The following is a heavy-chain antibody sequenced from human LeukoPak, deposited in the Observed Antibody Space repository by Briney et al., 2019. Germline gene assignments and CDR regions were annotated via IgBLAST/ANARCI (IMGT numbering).Heavy chain of an antibody. Sequence: GGSPRLSCAASGFTFSSYAMSWVRQAPGKGLEWVSAISGSGGSTYYADSVKGRFTISRDNSKNTLYLQMNSLRAEDTAVYYCAKGPRLAVASSFDYWGQGTLVTVSS. CDR1: GFTFSSYA. CDR2: ISGSGGST. D-gene: IGHD6-19*01. CDR3: AKGPRLAVASSFDY. J-gene: IGHJ4*02. V-gene: IGHV3-23*01.